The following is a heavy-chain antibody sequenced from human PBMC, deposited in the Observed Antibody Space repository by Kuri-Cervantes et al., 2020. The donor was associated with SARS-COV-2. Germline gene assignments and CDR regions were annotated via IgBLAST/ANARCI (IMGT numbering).Heavy chain of an antibody. D-gene: IGHD6-19*01. CDR2: ISYDGSNK. CDR1: GGSISSSSYY. V-gene: IGHV3-30-3*01. CDR3: ARDLISSGWYGLYGY. Sequence: GESLKISCTVSGGSISSSSYYWGWVRQAPGKGLEWVAVISYDGSNKYYADSVKGRFTISRDNSKNTLYLQMNSLRAEDTAVYYCARDLISSGWYGLYGYWGQGTLVTVSS. J-gene: IGHJ4*02.